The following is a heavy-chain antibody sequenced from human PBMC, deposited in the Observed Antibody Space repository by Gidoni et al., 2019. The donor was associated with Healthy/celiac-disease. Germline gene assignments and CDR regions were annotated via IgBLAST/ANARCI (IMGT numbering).Heavy chain of an antibody. CDR2: INHSGST. J-gene: IGHJ6*02. CDR1: GGSFSGYY. CDR3: ARGPIVYCSSTSCYYYYYGMDV. D-gene: IGHD2-2*01. V-gene: IGHV4-34*01. Sequence: QVQLQQWGAGLFKPSETLSLTCAVYGGSFSGYYWSWLRQPPGKGLEWIGEINHSGSTNYNPSLKSRVTISVDTSKNQFSLKLSSVTAADTAVYYCARGPIVYCSSTSCYYYYYGMDVWGQGTTVTVSS.